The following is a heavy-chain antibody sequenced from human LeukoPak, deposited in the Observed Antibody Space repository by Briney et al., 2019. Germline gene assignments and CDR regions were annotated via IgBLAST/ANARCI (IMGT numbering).Heavy chain of an antibody. D-gene: IGHD4-11*01. CDR1: GGTFSSYA. J-gene: IGHJ4*02. V-gene: IGHV1-69*13. CDR3: ARRNSNYDYFDY. Sequence: SVKVSCKASGGTFSSYAISWVRQAPGQGLEWMGGIIPIFGTANYAQKFQGRVTITADESTSTAYMELSSLRSEDTAVYYCARRNSNYDYFDYWGQGTLVTVSS. CDR2: IIPIFGTA.